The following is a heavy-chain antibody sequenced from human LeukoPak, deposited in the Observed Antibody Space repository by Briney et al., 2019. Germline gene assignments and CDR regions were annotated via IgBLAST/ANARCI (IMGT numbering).Heavy chain of an antibody. CDR2: INHSGST. J-gene: IGHJ4*02. CDR3: ATGGYSYGLDY. CDR1: GGSFSGYY. D-gene: IGHD5-18*01. V-gene: IGHV4-34*01. Sequence: SSETLSLTCAVYGGSFSGYYWSWIRQPPGKGLEWIGEINHSGSTNYNPSLKSRVTISVDTSKNQFSLKLSSVTAADTAVYYCATGGYSYGLDYWGQGTLVTVSS.